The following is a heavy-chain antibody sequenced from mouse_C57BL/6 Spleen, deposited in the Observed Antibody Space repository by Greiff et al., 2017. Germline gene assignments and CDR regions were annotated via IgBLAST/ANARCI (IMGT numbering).Heavy chain of an antibody. Sequence: VQLQEPGAELVKPGASVKLSCKASGYTFTSYRMHWVKQRPGQGLEWIGLIYPSSGSINYNEKFKGKATLTVDKSSSTAYMQLSSLTSEDSAVYYCARSGSNHWYFDVWGTGTTVTVSS. J-gene: IGHJ1*03. CDR2: IYPSSGSI. D-gene: IGHD2-5*01. V-gene: IGHV1-64*01. CDR1: GYTFTSYR. CDR3: ARSGSNHWYFDV.